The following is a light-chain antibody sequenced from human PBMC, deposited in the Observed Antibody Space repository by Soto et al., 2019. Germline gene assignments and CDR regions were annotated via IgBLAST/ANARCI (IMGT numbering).Light chain of an antibody. J-gene: IGKJ1*01. CDR3: QQYGSLSWT. V-gene: IGKV3D-20*01. Sequence: DIVMTQTALSLSVTPGQPSSMSFKSSQSLLHSDGKIYLAWYQQKPGLAPRLLIYDASYRANGIPDRFSGSGSGTDFTLTISRLEPEDFAVYYCQQYGSLSWTFGQGTKVDIK. CDR1: QSLLHSDGKIY. CDR2: DAS.